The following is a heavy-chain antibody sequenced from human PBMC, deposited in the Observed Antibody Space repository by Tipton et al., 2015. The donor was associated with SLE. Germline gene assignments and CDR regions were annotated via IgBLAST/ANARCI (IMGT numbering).Heavy chain of an antibody. D-gene: IGHD3-16*01. CDR2: INHSGST. V-gene: IGHV4-34*01. J-gene: IGHJ4*02. Sequence: TLSLTCAVYGGSFSGYYWSWIRQPPGKGLEWIGEINHSGSTNFNPSLKSRVTISVDTSKNQFSLKLSSVTAADTAVYYCASLGLRLGEIHWGQGTLVTVSS. CDR1: GGSFSGYY. CDR3: ASLGLRLGEIH.